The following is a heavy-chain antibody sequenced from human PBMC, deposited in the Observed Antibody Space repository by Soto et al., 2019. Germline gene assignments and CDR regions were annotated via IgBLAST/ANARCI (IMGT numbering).Heavy chain of an antibody. D-gene: IGHD2-21*02. CDR3: ARLPKGSVVTA. CDR2: ISSNGDTT. Sequence: VEAGGGLVYPGGSLRLSCVASGFRFSDHSMNWVRQAPGKGLQWIAYISSNGDTTYYADSVKGRFTVSRDNAKNALLLQMNSLRDDDTATYYCARLPKGSVVTAWGQGARVTVSS. J-gene: IGHJ4*02. V-gene: IGHV3-48*02. CDR1: GFRFSDHS.